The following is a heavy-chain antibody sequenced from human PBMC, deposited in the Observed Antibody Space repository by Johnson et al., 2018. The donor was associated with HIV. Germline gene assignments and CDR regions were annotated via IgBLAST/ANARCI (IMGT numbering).Heavy chain of an antibody. CDR2: ISYDGSNK. CDR1: GFTFSSYA. D-gene: IGHD6-6*01. CDR3: ASLVGSSSGEAFDI. J-gene: IGHJ3*02. Sequence: QMQLVESGGGVVQPWRSLRLSCAASGFTFSSYAMHWVRQAPGKGLEWVAVISYDGSNKYYADSVKGRFTISRDNSKNTLYLQMNSLRAEDTAVYYCASLVGSSSGEAFDIWGQGTMVTVSS. V-gene: IGHV3-30*04.